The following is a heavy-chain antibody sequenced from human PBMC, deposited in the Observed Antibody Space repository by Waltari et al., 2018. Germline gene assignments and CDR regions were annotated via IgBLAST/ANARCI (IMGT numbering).Heavy chain of an antibody. CDR1: GYSISSGYY. V-gene: IGHV4-38-2*01. CDR3: ARGGPVQNKARTSFDY. Sequence: QVQLQESGPGLVKPSETLSLTCAVSGYSISSGYYWAWIRQPPGKGLEWIGSISHSGSSYYNPSLTSRVTISVDTSKNQFSLKLSSVTAADTAVYFCARGGPVQNKARTSFDYWGQGILVTVSS. CDR2: ISHSGSS. D-gene: IGHD3-10*02. J-gene: IGHJ4*02.